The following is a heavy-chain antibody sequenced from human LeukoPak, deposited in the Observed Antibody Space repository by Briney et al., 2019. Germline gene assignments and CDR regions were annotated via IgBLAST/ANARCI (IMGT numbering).Heavy chain of an antibody. D-gene: IGHD3-10*01. CDR1: GYTFTSYD. Sequence: ASVKVSCKASGYTFTSYDINWVRQATGQGLEWMGWINPNSGGTNYAQKFQGRVTMTRDTSISTAYMELSRLRSDDTAVYYCARSLSGSGSYSYWGQGTLVTVSS. J-gene: IGHJ4*02. CDR2: INPNSGGT. CDR3: ARSLSGSGSYSY. V-gene: IGHV1-2*02.